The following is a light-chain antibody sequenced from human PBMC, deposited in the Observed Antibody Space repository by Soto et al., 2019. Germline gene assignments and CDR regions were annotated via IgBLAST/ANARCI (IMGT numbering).Light chain of an antibody. CDR1: QSISSY. J-gene: IGKJ2*01. CDR2: AAS. Sequence: DIQMTQSPSSLSASVGDRVTITCRASQSISSYLNWYQQKPGKAPKLLIYAASSLQSGVPSRFSGSGSGTDFTLTISRLHTEDFATYYCQQSYSTHQTFGQGTKLEIK. CDR3: QQSYSTHQT. V-gene: IGKV1-39*01.